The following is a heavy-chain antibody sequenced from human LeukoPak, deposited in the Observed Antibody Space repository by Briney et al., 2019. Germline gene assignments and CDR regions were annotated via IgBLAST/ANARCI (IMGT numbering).Heavy chain of an antibody. D-gene: IGHD3-22*01. J-gene: IGHJ4*02. Sequence: PGGSLRLSCAASGFTFGSYAMSWVRQAPGKGLEWVSAISGSGGSTYYADSAKGRFTISRDNSKNTLYLQMNSLRAEDTAVYYCAKLLSPSTYDSSGYYQQNTPDYWGQGTLVTVSS. CDR2: ISGSGGST. CDR1: GFTFGSYA. CDR3: AKLLSPSTYDSSGYYQQNTPDY. V-gene: IGHV3-23*01.